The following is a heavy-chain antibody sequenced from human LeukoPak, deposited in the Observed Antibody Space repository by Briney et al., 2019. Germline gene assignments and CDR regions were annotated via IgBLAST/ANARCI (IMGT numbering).Heavy chain of an antibody. CDR3: ARGFPPRIYYDSSGYYSYYFDY. J-gene: IGHJ4*02. CDR1: GYTFNNYG. V-gene: IGHV1-18*01. Sequence: ASVKVSCKASGYTFNNYGISWVRQAPGQGLEWMGWISTYNGHTKYAQKLQGRVTMTTDTSTSTVYMEMRSLRSDDTAVYYCARGFPPRIYYDSSGYYSYYFDYWGQGTLVAVSS. D-gene: IGHD3-22*01. CDR2: ISTYNGHT.